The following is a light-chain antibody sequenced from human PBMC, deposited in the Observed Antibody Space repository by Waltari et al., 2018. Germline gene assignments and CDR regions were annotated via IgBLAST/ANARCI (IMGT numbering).Light chain of an antibody. Sequence: QSVLPQPPSVSGAPGQRVTISCTGSSTNIGAGHDVHWYQDFPGAAPKLLIYGNNNRPSGVPDRFSGSKSGTSASLAITGLQAEDEAHYYCQSFDTSLSGGVVFGGGTKVTVL. CDR1: STNIGAGHD. CDR2: GNN. J-gene: IGLJ2*01. CDR3: QSFDTSLSGGVV. V-gene: IGLV1-40*01.